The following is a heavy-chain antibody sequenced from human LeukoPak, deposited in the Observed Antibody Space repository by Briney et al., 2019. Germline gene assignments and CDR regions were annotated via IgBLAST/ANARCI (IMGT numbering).Heavy chain of an antibody. V-gene: IGHV7-4-1*02. CDR1: GYTFTTYA. J-gene: IGHJ4*02. CDR2: INTNTGNP. Sequence: ASVKVSCKASGYTFTTYAMNWVRQAPGQGLEWMGWINTNTGNPAYAQGFTGRFVFSLDTSVSAAYLQISSLKAEDTAVFYCARDPNLRVAYHVDYWGQGTLVTVSS. CDR3: ARDPNLRVAYHVDY. D-gene: IGHD2-8*02.